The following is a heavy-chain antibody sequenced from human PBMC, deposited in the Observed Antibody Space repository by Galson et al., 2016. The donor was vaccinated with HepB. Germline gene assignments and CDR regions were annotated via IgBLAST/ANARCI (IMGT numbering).Heavy chain of an antibody. V-gene: IGHV3-64D*08. CDR2: ITTTGDTT. J-gene: IGHJ4*02. CDR3: LRWEMPAPQCY. CDR1: GFTFGSYT. D-gene: IGHD1-26*01. Sequence: SLRLSCAASGFTFGSYTMHWVRQAPGKGLEHVSAITTTGDTTFYTDSVKGRFTISRDNSKNTLYLQMSSLRPEDTAVYYCLRWEMPAPQCYWGRGTLVTVSS.